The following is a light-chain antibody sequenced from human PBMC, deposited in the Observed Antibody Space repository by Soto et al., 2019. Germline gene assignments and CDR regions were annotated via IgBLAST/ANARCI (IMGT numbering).Light chain of an antibody. J-gene: IGKJ3*01. CDR2: DAS. CDR3: QQRTNWIFT. CDR1: QRVSNY. V-gene: IGKV3-11*01. Sequence: EVVLTQSPATLSLSPGERATLSCRASQRVSNYLAWYQQKPGQAPRLLIYDASNRATGIPDRFSGSVSGTDLTLTISSLEPEYFAVYYCQQRTNWIFTFGPGTRVAIK.